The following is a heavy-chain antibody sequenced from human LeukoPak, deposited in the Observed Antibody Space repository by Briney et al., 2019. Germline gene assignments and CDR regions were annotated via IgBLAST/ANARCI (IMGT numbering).Heavy chain of an antibody. CDR1: GYTFTSYG. D-gene: IGHD3-22*01. V-gene: IGHV1-18*01. CDR3: ARVLPSYYYDSSGYSFSPDY. Sequence: GASVKVSCKASGYTFTSYGISWVRQAPGQGLEWMGWISAYNGNTNYAQKLQGRVTMTTDTSTSTAYMELRSLRSDDTAVYYCARVLPSYYYDSSGYSFSPDYWGQGTLVTVSS. J-gene: IGHJ4*02. CDR2: ISAYNGNT.